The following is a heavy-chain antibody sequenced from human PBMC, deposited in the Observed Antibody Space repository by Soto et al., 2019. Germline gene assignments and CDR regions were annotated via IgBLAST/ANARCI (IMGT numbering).Heavy chain of an antibody. CDR2: ISGRGGNT. CDR3: AKAGCSGGTCYLYYFDY. CDR1: GFTFSNYA. J-gene: IGHJ4*02. V-gene: IGHV3-23*01. D-gene: IGHD2-15*01. Sequence: GSLRLSCAASGFTFSNYAMSWVRQAPGKGLEWVSTISGRGGNTYYADSVKGRFTISRDNSRNTLYLQMDSLRVEDSAVYSCAKAGCSGGTCYLYYFDYWGQGALVTVSS.